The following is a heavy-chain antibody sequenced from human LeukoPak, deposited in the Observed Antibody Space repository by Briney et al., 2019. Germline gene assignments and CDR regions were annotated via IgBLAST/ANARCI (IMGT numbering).Heavy chain of an antibody. D-gene: IGHD6-13*01. CDR2: IPYDGTNK. J-gene: IGHJ1*01. CDR1: GFTFSSYG. V-gene: IGHV3-30*18. Sequence: PGRSLRLSCAASGFTFSSYGMHWVRQAPGKGLEWVAVIPYDGTNKYYADSVKGRFTISRDNSKNTVYLQLNSLRAEDTAVYYCAKDGIAAAGLDSVFQHWGQGTLVTVSS. CDR3: AKDGIAAAGLDSVFQH.